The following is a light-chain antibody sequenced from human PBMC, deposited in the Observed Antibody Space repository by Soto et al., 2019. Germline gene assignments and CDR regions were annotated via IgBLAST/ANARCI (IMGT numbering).Light chain of an antibody. CDR1: QSVSSSY. Sequence: IVLTQAPSTLSLSPGERAPLSCRATQSVSSSYLAWYQQKPGQAPRLLIYGASSRATGLPDRFSGSGSGTDFTLTISSLEPEDFAVYYCQQYGSSPRTFGQGTKVDIK. J-gene: IGKJ1*01. CDR3: QQYGSSPRT. CDR2: GAS. V-gene: IGKV3-20*01.